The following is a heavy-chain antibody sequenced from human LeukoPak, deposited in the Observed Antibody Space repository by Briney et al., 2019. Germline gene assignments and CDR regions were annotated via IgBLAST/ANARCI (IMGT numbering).Heavy chain of an antibody. V-gene: IGHV3-33*06. Sequence: GRSLRLSCAASGFTFSSYGMPWVRQAPGKGLEWVAVIWYDGSNKYYADSVKGRFTISRDNSKNTLYLQMNSLRAEDTAVYYCAKVGVGCGGDCSDYYYYYYMDVWGKGTTVTVSS. CDR2: IWYDGSNK. J-gene: IGHJ6*03. D-gene: IGHD2-21*02. CDR3: AKVGVGCGGDCSDYYYYYYMDV. CDR1: GFTFSSYG.